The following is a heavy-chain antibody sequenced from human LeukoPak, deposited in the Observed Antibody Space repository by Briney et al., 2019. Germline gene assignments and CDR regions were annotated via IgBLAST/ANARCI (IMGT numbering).Heavy chain of an antibody. J-gene: IGHJ6*02. V-gene: IGHV4-59*01. D-gene: IGHD3-22*01. CDR1: GGSISSYY. CDR3: ARGFYYDSSGYYEYGTYYYYGMDV. CDR2: IYYSGST. Sequence: SETPALTCTVSGGSISSYYWSWIRQPPGKGLEWIGYIYYSGSTNYNPSLKSRVTISVDTSKNQFSLKLSSVTAADTAVYYCARGFYYDSSGYYEYGTYYYYGMDVWGQGTTVSVSS.